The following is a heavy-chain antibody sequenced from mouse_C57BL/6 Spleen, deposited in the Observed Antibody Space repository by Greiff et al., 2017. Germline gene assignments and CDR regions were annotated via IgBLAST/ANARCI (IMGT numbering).Heavy chain of an antibody. CDR3: AREGYYAMDY. CDR1: GYTFTSYW. V-gene: IGHV1-64*01. CDR2: IHPNSGST. J-gene: IGHJ4*01. Sequence: QVHVKQPGAELVKPGASVKLSCKASGYTFTSYWMHWVKQRPGQGLEWIGMIHPNSGSTNYNEKFKSKATLTVDKSSSTAYMQLSSLTSEDSAVYYCAREGYYAMDYWGQGTTLTVSS.